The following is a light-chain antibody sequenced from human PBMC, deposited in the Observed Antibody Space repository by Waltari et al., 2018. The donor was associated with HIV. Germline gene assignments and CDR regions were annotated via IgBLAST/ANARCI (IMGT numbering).Light chain of an antibody. J-gene: IGLJ3*02. CDR1: TSNIGTNY. V-gene: IGLV1-51*01. Sequence: QSVLTQPPSMSAASGQKVTISCSGGTSNIGTNYVSWYQQIPGAAPKLLIYDNYKRPSGIPDRFSGSKSGTSGTLGITGLQSGDEADYYCGTWDSSLSSVVFGVGTKLTVL. CDR2: DNY. CDR3: GTWDSSLSSVV.